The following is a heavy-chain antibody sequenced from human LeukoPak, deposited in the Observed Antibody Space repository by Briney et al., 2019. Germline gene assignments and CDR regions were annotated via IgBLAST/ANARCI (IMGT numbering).Heavy chain of an antibody. CDR1: GSRFTSYW. CDR2: IYPGDSDT. J-gene: IGHJ1*01. V-gene: IGHV5-51*01. CDR3: ARLYCGGDCYSPAEYFQH. D-gene: IGHD2-21*02. Sequence: GGSLEISCKGSGSRFTSYWIGWVRQLPGKGLEGMGIIYPGDSDTRYSPSFQGQVTLSADKSISTAYLQWSSLKASDTAMYYCARLYCGGDCYSPAEYFQHWGQGTLVTVPS.